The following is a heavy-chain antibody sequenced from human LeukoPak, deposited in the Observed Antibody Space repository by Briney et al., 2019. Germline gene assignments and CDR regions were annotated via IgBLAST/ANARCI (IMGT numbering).Heavy chain of an antibody. Sequence: GGSLRLSCTASGFTLGRHDMHWVRQTTGEGLEWVAALASGSQTFYAGSVKGRFTVSREDAKNSLYLQMNSQRAGDTAVYYCVREARGYHYTYFDYWGQGTLVTVSS. D-gene: IGHD5-18*01. CDR2: LASGSQT. J-gene: IGHJ4*02. CDR3: VREARGYHYTYFDY. CDR1: GFTLGRHD. V-gene: IGHV3-13*01.